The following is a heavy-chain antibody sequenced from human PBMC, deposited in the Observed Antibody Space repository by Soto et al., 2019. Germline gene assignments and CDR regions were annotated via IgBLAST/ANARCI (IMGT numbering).Heavy chain of an antibody. D-gene: IGHD6-19*01. CDR2: FDPEDGET. J-gene: IGHJ4*02. Sequence: GASVKVSCKVSGYTLTELSMHWVRQAPGKGLEWMGGFDPEDGETIYAQKFQGRVTMTEDTSTDTAYMELSSLRSEDTAVYYCATSWLRGYSSGWSCDYWGQGTLVTVSS. CDR3: ATSWLRGYSSGWSCDY. V-gene: IGHV1-24*01. CDR1: GYTLTELS.